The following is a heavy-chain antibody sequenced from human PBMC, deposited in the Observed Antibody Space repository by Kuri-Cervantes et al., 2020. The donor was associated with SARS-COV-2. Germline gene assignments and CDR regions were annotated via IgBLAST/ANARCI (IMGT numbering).Heavy chain of an antibody. CDR3: ARGLKTIFGVVIANFDY. D-gene: IGHD3-3*01. Sequence: LSLTCAASGFTFSSYEMNWVRQAPGKGLEWVSSISSSSSYIYYADSVKGRFTISRDNAKNSLYLQMNSLRAEDTAVYYCARGLKTIFGVVIANFDYWGQGTLVTVSS. J-gene: IGHJ4*02. V-gene: IGHV3-21*01. CDR1: GFTFSSYE. CDR2: ISSSSSYI.